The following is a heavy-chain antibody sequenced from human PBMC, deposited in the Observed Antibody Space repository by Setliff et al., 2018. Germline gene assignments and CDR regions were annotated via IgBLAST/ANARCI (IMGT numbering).Heavy chain of an antibody. V-gene: IGHV1-46*01. J-gene: IGHJ3*02. D-gene: IGHD3-3*01. CDR3: ARSARTYHAFYDYNFWSGYSSADAFDI. CDR1: GYTFTNYN. Sequence: ASVKVSCKASGYTFTNYNMHWVRQAPGQGLEWMGIINASGGSTTYAQKFQGRVTMTRDTSTSTVYLEMTSLSSEDTAVYYCARSARTYHAFYDYNFWSGYSSADAFDIWGQGTMVTVSS. CDR2: INASGGST.